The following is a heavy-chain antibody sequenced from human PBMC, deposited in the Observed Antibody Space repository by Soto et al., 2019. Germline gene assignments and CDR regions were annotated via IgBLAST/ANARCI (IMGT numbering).Heavy chain of an antibody. J-gene: IGHJ4*02. D-gene: IGHD3-10*01. CDR3: ARGSKDSYPGSRIFDF. V-gene: IGHV3-23*01. CDR1: GMTFGSRA. Sequence: EVQLLESGGDLIQPGGSLRLSCVASGMTFGSRARSWVRQARGGGLEWVSTMTDTDGVAKYADSARGRFTISRDNSKKTLYLQMSSLRADDSAVYFCARGSKDSYPGSRIFDFWGRGTLVTVSS. CDR2: MTDTDGVA.